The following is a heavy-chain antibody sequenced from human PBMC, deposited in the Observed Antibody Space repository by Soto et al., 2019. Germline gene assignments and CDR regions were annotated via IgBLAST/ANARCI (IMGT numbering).Heavy chain of an antibody. CDR1: GYTFTSYD. D-gene: IGHD4-17*01. CDR2: MNPNSGNT. CDR3: ATRRLGTTVTRFDY. V-gene: IGHV1-8*01. J-gene: IGHJ4*02. Sequence: ASVNVSCKASGYTFTSYDINWVRQATGQGLEWMGWMNPNSGNTGYAQKFQGRVTMTRNTSISTAYMELSSLRSEDTAVYYCATRRLGTTVTRFDYWGQGTLVTVAS.